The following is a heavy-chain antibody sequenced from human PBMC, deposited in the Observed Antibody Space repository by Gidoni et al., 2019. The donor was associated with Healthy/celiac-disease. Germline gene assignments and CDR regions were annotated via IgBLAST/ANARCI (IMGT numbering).Heavy chain of an antibody. CDR1: GFSLSTSGVG. CDR2: IYWDDDK. CDR3: AHIVVVPQYYYGMDV. V-gene: IGHV2-5*02. Sequence: QITLKESGPTLVKPTQTLTLTCTCSGFSLSTSGVGVGWIRPPPGKALEWLALIYWDDDKRFSPSLKSRLTITKDTSKNQVVLTMTNMDPVDTSTYYCAHIVVVPQYYYGMDVWGQGTTVTVSS. D-gene: IGHD2-2*01. J-gene: IGHJ6*02.